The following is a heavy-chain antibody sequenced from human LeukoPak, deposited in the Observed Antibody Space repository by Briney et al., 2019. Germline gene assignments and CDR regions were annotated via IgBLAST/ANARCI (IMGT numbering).Heavy chain of an antibody. D-gene: IGHD4-17*01. V-gene: IGHV3-64*05. Sequence: GGSLRLSCSASGFTFSIYAMHWVRQAPGKGLEYVSAISTNGGTTYYAESSRRRFPISRDNSKTTLYFQMSSRRADDTAVYYCVKGPGPTVNYYFDFWGQGTLVTVSS. CDR3: VKGPGPTVNYYFDF. CDR2: ISTNGGTT. J-gene: IGHJ4*02. CDR1: GFTFSIYA.